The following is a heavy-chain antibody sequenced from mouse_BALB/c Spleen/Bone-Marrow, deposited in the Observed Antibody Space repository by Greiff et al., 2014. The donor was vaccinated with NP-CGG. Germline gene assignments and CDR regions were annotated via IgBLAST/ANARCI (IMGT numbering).Heavy chain of an antibody. Sequence: EVKVEESGGGLVQPGGSLRLSCATSGFTFTDYYMSWVRQSPGKALEWLGFIRNKASGYTTEYSASVKGRFTISRDNSQSILYLQMNTLRAEDSATYYCARDKNYGSYWYFDVWGAGTTVTVSS. V-gene: IGHV7-3*02. J-gene: IGHJ1*01. D-gene: IGHD2-1*01. CDR3: ARDKNYGSYWYFDV. CDR1: GFTFTDYY. CDR2: IRNKASGYTT.